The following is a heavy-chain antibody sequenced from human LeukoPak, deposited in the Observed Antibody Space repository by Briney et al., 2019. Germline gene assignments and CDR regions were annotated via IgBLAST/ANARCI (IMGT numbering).Heavy chain of an antibody. V-gene: IGHV4-59*08. J-gene: IGHJ3*02. CDR3: ARHEAQWNAFDI. D-gene: IGHD6-19*01. CDR1: RGSISSYY. CDR2: IYYSGST. Sequence: SETLSLTCTVSRGSISSYYWSWIRQPPGKGLEWIGYIYYSGSTNYNPSLKSRVTISVDTSKNQFSLKLSSVTAADTAVYYCARHEAQWNAFDIWGRGTMVTVSS.